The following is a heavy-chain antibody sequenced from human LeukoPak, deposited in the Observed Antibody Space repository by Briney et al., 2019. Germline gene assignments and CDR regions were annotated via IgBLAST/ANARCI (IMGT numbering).Heavy chain of an antibody. J-gene: IGHJ4*02. V-gene: IGHV3-30*18. D-gene: IGHD5-12*01. Sequence: GGSLRLSCALSGFTFGNYGMHCVRLPPGKGLEWVAFISYDGTNKYYADSVKGRVTISRDNSKRTLYLQINSLRTEDTAVYYCAKDQGYDTGYFDYWGQGSLVTVSS. CDR1: GFTFGNYG. CDR2: ISYDGTNK. CDR3: AKDQGYDTGYFDY.